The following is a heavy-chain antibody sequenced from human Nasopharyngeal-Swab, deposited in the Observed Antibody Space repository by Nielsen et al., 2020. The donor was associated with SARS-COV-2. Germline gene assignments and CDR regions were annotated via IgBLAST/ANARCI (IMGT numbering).Heavy chain of an antibody. CDR3: ARGMGGYNSKRRGMDV. V-gene: IGHV4-38-2*02. J-gene: IGHJ6*02. D-gene: IGHD5-24*01. CDR1: GYSISSGYY. CDR2: INHSGST. Sequence: SETLSLTCTVSGYSISSGYYWGWIRQPPGKGLEWIGEINHSGSTNYNPSLKSRVTISVDTSKNQFSLKLSSVTAADTAVYYCARGMGGYNSKRRGMDVWGQGTTVTVSS.